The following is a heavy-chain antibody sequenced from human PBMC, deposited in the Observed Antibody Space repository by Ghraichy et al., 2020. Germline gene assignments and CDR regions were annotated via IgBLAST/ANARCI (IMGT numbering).Heavy chain of an antibody. CDR3: ARAFGCSVAGDF. CDR1: GFTFSDYW. Sequence: GGSLRLSCAASGFTFSDYWMIWVRQAPGKGLEWVANIKQDGSEKYYVDSVKGRFTISRDNAKNSLYLQMNSLRAEDTAVYYCARAFGCSVAGDFWGQGTLVTVSS. J-gene: IGHJ4*02. CDR2: IKQDGSEK. V-gene: IGHV3-7*01. D-gene: IGHD6-19*01.